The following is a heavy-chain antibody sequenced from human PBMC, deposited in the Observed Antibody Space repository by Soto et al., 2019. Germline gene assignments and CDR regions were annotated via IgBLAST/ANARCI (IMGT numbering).Heavy chain of an antibody. V-gene: IGHV3-53*02. CDR1: GFTVSSNH. D-gene: IGHD1-26*01. CDR2: IYSGGGT. CDR3: ARDPLSWDAY. Sequence: EVQLVETGGGLIQPGGSLRLSCAASGFTVSSNHMNWVRQAPGKGLEWVSVIYSGGGTSYADSVRGRFTISRDNSKNTLYLQMNSLRAEDTAVYFCARDPLSWDAYWGQGTLGTVSS. J-gene: IGHJ4*02.